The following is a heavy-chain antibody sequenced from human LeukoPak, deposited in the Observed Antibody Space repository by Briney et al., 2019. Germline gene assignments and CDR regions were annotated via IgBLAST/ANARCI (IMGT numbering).Heavy chain of an antibody. V-gene: IGHV3-23*01. J-gene: IGHJ4*02. CDR1: GFTFSIYG. Sequence: GGSLRLSCAASGFTFSIYGMSWVRQAPRKGLEWVSAISGSGGSTYYADSVKGRFTISRDNAKNSLYLQMNSLRAEDTALYYCARVPLRFLEWSFDYWGQGTLVTVSS. D-gene: IGHD3-3*01. CDR2: ISGSGGST. CDR3: ARVPLRFLEWSFDY.